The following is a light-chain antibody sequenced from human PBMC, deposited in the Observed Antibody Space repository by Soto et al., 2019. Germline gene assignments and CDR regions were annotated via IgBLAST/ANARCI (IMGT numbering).Light chain of an antibody. J-gene: IGLJ2*01. CDR2: DVT. V-gene: IGLV2-14*01. CDR1: SSDVGGYNY. Sequence: QSVLTQPASVSGSPGQSITISCTETSSDVGGYNYVSWYQQHPGKAPKLMIYDVTNRPSGVSNRFSGSKSGNTASLTISGLQAQDEADYNCSSSTSSSTSVIFGGGTKLTVL. CDR3: SSSTSSSTSVI.